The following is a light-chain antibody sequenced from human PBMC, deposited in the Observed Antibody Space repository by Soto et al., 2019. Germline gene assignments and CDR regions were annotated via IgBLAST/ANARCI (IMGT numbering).Light chain of an antibody. J-gene: IGKJ4*01. V-gene: IGKV1-39*01. CDR1: QSSSSY. Sequence: DFQMTQSPSSLSASIGDRVTTTCRASQSSSSYLNWYQQKPGKAPKLLIYAASSLPSGGPSRFSGSGSGTDFTLTINSLQPEDSATYFCQQSYRAPVSFGGGTKVDIK. CDR3: QQSYRAPVS. CDR2: AAS.